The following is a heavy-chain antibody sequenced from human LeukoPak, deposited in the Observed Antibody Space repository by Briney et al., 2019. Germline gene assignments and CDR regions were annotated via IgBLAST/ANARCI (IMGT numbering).Heavy chain of an antibody. Sequence: ASVKVSCKASGDTFTGYYMHWVRQAPGQGLEWMGWINPNSGGTNYAQKFQGRVTMTRDTSISTAYMELSRLRSDDTAVYYCARDRVGRYGGFDYWGQGTLVTVSS. CDR1: GDTFTGYY. V-gene: IGHV1-2*02. J-gene: IGHJ4*02. D-gene: IGHD3-16*01. CDR3: ARDRVGRYGGFDY. CDR2: INPNSGGT.